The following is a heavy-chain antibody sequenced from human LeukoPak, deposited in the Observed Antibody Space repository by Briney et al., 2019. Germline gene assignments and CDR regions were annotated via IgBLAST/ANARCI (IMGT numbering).Heavy chain of an antibody. CDR2: ISLAGQT. CDR1: GGXILTTNC. J-gene: IGHJ4*02. D-gene: IGHD1-26*01. Sequence: PSETLSLTCAVSGGXILTTNCWSWVRQPPGQGLEWIGEISLAGQTNYNPSLNGRVTMSLDKSSNQLSLHLTSVTAADTATYFCSRESGPFCPFGYWGQGTLVIVSS. V-gene: IGHV4-4*02. CDR3: SRESGPFCPFGY.